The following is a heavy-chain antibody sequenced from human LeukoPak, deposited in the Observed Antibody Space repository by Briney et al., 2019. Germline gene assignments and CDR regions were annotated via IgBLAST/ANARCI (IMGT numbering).Heavy chain of an antibody. J-gene: IGHJ4*02. V-gene: IGHV4-34*01. CDR3: ARGLDTYYYDSSGYYPN. D-gene: IGHD3-22*01. CDR2: INHSGST. Sequence: SETLSLTCAVYGGSFSGYYWSWIRQPPGKGLEWIGEINHSGSTNYNPSLKSRVTISVDTSKNQFSLKLSSVTAADTAVYYCARGLDTYYYDSSGYYPNWGQGTLVTVSS. CDR1: GGSFSGYY.